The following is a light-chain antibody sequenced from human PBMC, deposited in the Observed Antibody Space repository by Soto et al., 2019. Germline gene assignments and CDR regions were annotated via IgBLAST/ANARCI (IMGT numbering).Light chain of an antibody. V-gene: IGKV1-9*01. Sequence: DIHLTQSPSLLSASLGDRVTITCRASQGISQYVAWYQQKPGKAPKLLIYAAVVLQGGIPSRFSGSGSATEFILTISGLQPEDFATYYCQQVNYYPFTFGGGTKVDI. CDR1: QGISQY. J-gene: IGKJ4*01. CDR3: QQVNYYPFT. CDR2: AAV.